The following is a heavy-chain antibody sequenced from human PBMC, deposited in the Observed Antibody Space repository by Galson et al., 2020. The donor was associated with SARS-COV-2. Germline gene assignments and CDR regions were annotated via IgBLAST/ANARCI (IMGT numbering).Heavy chain of an antibody. V-gene: IGHV3-72*01. CDR2: IRNKANRHTT. CDR1: GFTYNDRY. J-gene: IGHJ4*02. Sequence: GGSLRLPCAASGFTYNDRYMHWVRQAPGKGLEWIARIRNKANRHTTDYAAPVKGRFTSSRDDSKNALYLQMNSLITEDTAVYYCAPSGDTWSGLFVYWGQGTPVTVSS. CDR3: APSGDTWSGLFVY. D-gene: IGHD2-8*02.